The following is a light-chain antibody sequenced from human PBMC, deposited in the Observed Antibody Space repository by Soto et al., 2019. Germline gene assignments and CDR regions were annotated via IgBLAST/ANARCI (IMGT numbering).Light chain of an antibody. CDR3: QQYGSSPQT. J-gene: IGKJ1*01. CDR2: GAS. CDR1: QSVSSSY. Sequence: EIVLTHSPGTLSLSPGERATLSCSASQSVSSSYLAWYQQKPGQAPRLLIYGASSRATGIPDRFSGSGSGTDFTLTISRLEPEDFALYYCQQYGSSPQTFGQGTKVEIK. V-gene: IGKV3-20*01.